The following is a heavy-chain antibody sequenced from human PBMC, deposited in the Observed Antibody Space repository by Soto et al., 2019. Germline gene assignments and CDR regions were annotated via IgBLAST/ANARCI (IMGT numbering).Heavy chain of an antibody. D-gene: IGHD2-8*01. Sequence: QVQLVESGGGVVQPGRSLRLSCAASGFTFSTYAMHWVRQASGKGLEWVAFISYDGGSKYYADSVKGRITISRDNSKNTLYLQMNSLTTDDTAVYYCAKRGPGGTNYFDYWGQGTLVTVSS. CDR2: ISYDGGSK. V-gene: IGHV3-30-3*01. CDR3: AKRGPGGTNYFDY. CDR1: GFTFSTYA. J-gene: IGHJ4*02.